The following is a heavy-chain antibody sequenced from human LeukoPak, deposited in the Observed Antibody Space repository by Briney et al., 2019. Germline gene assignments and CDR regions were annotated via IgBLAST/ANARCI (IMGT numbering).Heavy chain of an antibody. CDR3: ARQSASTYDNSKLWPDAVDV. V-gene: IGHV4-59*08. D-gene: IGHD2-21*01. J-gene: IGHJ3*01. CDR1: GGSMRRYY. CDR2: IYYTGTA. Sequence: PSETLSLTCTVSGGSMRRYYWRWIRQSPGMELESIGYIYYTGTANYNPSLKSRVTISVDTSNNQFSLKLTSVTAADTAVYYCARQSASTYDNSKLWPDAVDVWGQGIMVTVSS.